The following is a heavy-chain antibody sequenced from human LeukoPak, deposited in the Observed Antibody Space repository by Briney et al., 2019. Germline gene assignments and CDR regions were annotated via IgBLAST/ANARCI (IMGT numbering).Heavy chain of an antibody. D-gene: IGHD3-22*01. CDR2: INPNSGGT. V-gene: IGHV1-2*02. CDR1: GYTFTCYY. Sequence: ASVKVSCKASGYTFTCYYMHWVRQAPGQGLEWMGWINPNSGGTNYAQKFQGRVTMTRDTSISTAYMELSRLRSDDTAVYYCASELAAWYYYDSSGYQTDYWGQGTLVTVSS. J-gene: IGHJ4*02. CDR3: ASELAAWYYYDSSGYQTDY.